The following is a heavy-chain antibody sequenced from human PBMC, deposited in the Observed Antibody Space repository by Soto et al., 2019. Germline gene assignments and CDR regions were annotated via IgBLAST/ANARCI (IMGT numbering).Heavy chain of an antibody. J-gene: IGHJ4*02. D-gene: IGHD3-22*01. CDR1: GFTFSNYG. V-gene: IGHV3-30*18. CDR2: VWYDGINK. CDR3: AKDQGSSGYSLDY. Sequence: QVQLVESGGGVVQPGRSLRLSCAASGFTFSNYGMHWVRQAPGKGLEWAAVVWYDGINKYYADSVKGRFTISRVNSKNTLYLELNSLRAEDTAVYYCAKDQGSSGYSLDYWCQGTLVTVSS.